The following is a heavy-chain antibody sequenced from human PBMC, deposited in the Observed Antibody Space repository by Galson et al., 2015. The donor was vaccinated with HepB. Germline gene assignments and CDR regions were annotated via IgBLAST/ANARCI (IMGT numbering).Heavy chain of an antibody. J-gene: IGHJ4*02. D-gene: IGHD2-15*01. CDR1: GYTFIGYF. CDR3: ARERYCSGGSCYSLYFDY. Sequence: SVKVSCKASGYTFIGYFIHWVRQAPGQGLEWMGWINPNSGGTSYAQKFQGRVTMTRDTSSSTAYMEVSGLRSDDTAVYYCARERYCSGGSCYSLYFDYWSQGTLVTVSS. CDR2: INPNSGGT. V-gene: IGHV1-2*02.